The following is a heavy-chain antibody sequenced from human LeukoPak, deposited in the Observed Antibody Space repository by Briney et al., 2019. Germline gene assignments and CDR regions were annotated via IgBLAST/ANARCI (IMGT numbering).Heavy chain of an antibody. CDR2: ISAYNGNT. D-gene: IGHD3-22*01. CDR1: GFTFTDYY. J-gene: IGHJ4*02. Sequence: ASVKVSCKASGFTFTDYYLHWVRQAPGQGLEWMGWISAYNGNTNYAQKLQGRVTMTTDTSTSTAYMELRSLRSDDTAVYYCARDHYDSRSDYWGQGTLVTVSS. CDR3: ARDHYDSRSDY. V-gene: IGHV1-18*01.